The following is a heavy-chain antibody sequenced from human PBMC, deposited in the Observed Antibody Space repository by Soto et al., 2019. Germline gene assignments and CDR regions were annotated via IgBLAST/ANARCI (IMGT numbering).Heavy chain of an antibody. D-gene: IGHD2-21*02. CDR1: GFTFSKAW. CDR3: TTLAYCGDDCYSGWGY. CDR2: IKSKTDGGTI. V-gene: IGHV3-15*01. Sequence: GGSLRLSCVVSGFTFSKAWMSWVRQAPGKGLEWVGRIKSKTDGGTIDYAAPVEGRFTLSRDDSRNTLFLQMNSLKIEDTAVYYCTTLAYCGDDCYSGWGYWGQGTLVTVSS. J-gene: IGHJ4*02.